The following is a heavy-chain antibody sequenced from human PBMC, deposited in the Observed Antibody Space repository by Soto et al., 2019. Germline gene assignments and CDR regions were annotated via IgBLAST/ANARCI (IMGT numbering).Heavy chain of an antibody. D-gene: IGHD4-17*01. Sequence: GGSLRLSCVVSGFAFNTSDIQWVRQAPGKGLEWVAAISSDGHAEFYADFVKGRFTVSRENSKNTVYLQIDRLRAEDTAVYYCAKHVDYGANPWGHLCQGTLVTFSS. J-gene: IGHJ1*01. CDR1: GFAFNTSD. CDR2: ISSDGHAE. CDR3: AKHVDYGANPWGH. V-gene: IGHV3-30*18.